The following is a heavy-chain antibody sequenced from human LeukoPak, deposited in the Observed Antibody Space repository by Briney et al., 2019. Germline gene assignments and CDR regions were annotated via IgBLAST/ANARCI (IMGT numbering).Heavy chain of an antibody. J-gene: IGHJ4*02. D-gene: IGHD5-24*01. CDR2: IRGSGGST. Sequence: GGSLRLSCAASGFTLSNNAMSWVAPAPGKGVEGVSGIRGSGGSTYYADSVKGRFPISRDNARNTLYLQMSSLRAEDTAVYYCARNGPIDYWGQGTLVTVSS. CDR1: GFTLSNNA. V-gene: IGHV3-23*01. CDR3: ARNGPIDY.